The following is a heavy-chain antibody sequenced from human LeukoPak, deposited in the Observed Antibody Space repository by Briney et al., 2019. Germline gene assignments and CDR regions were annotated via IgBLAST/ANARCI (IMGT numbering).Heavy chain of an antibody. CDR3: ARDRSGILGYYYNGMDV. CDR2: ISANDGKI. CDR1: GFVFTSYG. D-gene: IGHD3-10*01. V-gene: IGHV1-18*01. Sequence: ASVKVSCKASGFVFTSYGFTWVRQAPGQGLEWMGWISANDGKIHYSERHQGRVTMTTDTVTSTAYMELRSLRSDDTAVYYCARDRSGILGYYYNGMDVWGQGTTVTVSS. J-gene: IGHJ6*02.